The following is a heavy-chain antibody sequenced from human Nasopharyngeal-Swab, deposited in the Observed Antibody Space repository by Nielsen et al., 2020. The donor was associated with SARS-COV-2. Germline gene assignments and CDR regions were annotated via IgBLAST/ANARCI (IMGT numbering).Heavy chain of an antibody. Sequence: GESLKISCAASGFTFSGSWMHWVRQASGKGLEWVSRIKSDGSDTRYADSVKGRFTISRDNAKNTLYLQMNSLRAEDTAVYYCARDVGGRDNYWGQGALVTVSS. V-gene: IGHV3-74*01. CDR1: GFTFSGSW. CDR2: IKSDGSDT. D-gene: IGHD2-15*01. CDR3: ARDVGGRDNY. J-gene: IGHJ4*02.